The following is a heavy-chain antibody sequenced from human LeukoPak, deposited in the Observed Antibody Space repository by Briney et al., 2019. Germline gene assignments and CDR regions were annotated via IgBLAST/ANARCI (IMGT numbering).Heavy chain of an antibody. CDR2: ISNSGNTT. Sequence: PGGSLRLSCAASGFTFSSYEMNWVRQAPGKGLEWVSYISNSGNTTYYADSVKGRFTISRDNAKNSLYLQMNSLRAEDTAVYYCARGRPYYYYYMDVWGKGTTVTVSS. CDR3: ARGRPYYYYYMDV. J-gene: IGHJ6*03. V-gene: IGHV3-48*03. CDR1: GFTFSSYE.